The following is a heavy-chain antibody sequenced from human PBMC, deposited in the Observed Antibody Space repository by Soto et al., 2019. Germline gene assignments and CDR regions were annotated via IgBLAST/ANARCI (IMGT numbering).Heavy chain of an antibody. D-gene: IGHD1-1*01. CDR3: ARESEEGNVHDWLDP. Sequence: SETLSLTCSVSGDSIGTYYWSCVRQPPGKGLEWLGFVHYSGSTQYNPSLKFRVTMSVDTSKNQLSLKLRSVTAADTAVYYCARESEEGNVHDWLDPWAQGILVPVSS. V-gene: IGHV4-59*01. CDR1: GDSIGTYY. CDR2: VHYSGST. J-gene: IGHJ5*02.